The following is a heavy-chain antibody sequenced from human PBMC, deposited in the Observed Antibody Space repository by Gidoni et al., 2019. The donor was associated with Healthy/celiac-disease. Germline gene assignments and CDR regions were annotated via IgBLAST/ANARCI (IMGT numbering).Heavy chain of an antibody. V-gene: IGHV3-64*01. CDR3: ARVIYGGNSVLDY. CDR1: GFTFSSYA. Sequence: EVQLVESGGGLVQPGGSLRLSCAASGFTFSSYAMHWVRQAPGKGLEYVSAISSNGGSTNYANSVKGRFTISRDNSKNTLYLQMGSLRAEDMAVYYCARVIYGGNSVLDYWGQGTLVTVSS. J-gene: IGHJ4*02. D-gene: IGHD4-17*01. CDR2: ISSNGGST.